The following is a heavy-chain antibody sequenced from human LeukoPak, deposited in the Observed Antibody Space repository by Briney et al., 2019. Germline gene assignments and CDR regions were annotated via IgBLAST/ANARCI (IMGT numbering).Heavy chain of an antibody. CDR3: VKTYGMGSFSN. J-gene: IGHJ4*02. Sequence: PGGSLKFSVSALGFTFSTYSTHWVGQAPGKGLEYVSGLSSNGGYTYYADSVKDRFIISRDNSKNTLYLQMSSVRGEDTAVYYCVKTYGMGSFSNWGQGTLFTVSS. CDR2: LSSNGGYT. V-gene: IGHV3-64D*06. CDR1: GFTFSTYS. D-gene: IGHD3-10*01.